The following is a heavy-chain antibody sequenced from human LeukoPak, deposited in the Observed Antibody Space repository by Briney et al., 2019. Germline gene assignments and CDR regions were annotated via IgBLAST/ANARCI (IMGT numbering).Heavy chain of an antibody. J-gene: IGHJ4*02. CDR3: ALIAVAGDY. CDR2: ISWNSGSI. Sequence: GGSLRLSCAASGFTFDDYAMHWVRQAPGKGLEWVSGISWNSGSIGYADSVKGRFTISRDNAKNSLYLQMNSLRAEDTALYYCALIAVAGDYWGQGTLVTVSS. V-gene: IGHV3-9*01. D-gene: IGHD6-19*01. CDR1: GFTFDDYA.